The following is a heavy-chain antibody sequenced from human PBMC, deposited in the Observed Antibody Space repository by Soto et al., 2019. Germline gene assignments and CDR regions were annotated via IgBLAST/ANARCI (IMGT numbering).Heavy chain of an antibody. CDR3: AKPVGYCSSTSCYGLLDAFDI. J-gene: IGHJ3*02. CDR2: ISGSGGST. CDR1: GFTFSSYS. Sequence: GGSLRLSCAASGFTFSSYSMSWVRQAPGKGLEWVSAISGSGGSTYYADSVKGRFTISRDNSKNTLYLQMNSLRAEDTAVYYCAKPVGYCSSTSCYGLLDAFDIWGQGTMVTVSS. V-gene: IGHV3-23*01. D-gene: IGHD2-2*01.